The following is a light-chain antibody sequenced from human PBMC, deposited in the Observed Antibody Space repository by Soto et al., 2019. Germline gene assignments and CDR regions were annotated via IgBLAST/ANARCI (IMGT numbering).Light chain of an antibody. CDR3: SSYTSRSTYV. Sequence: QSVLTQPTSVSGSPGQSITISCTGTISDVGGYNYVSWYLQHPGKAPKLMIYGVGNRPSGVSDRFSGSKSGNTASLTISGLQAEDEADYYCSSYTSRSTYVFGTGTKVTVL. V-gene: IGLV2-14*01. CDR1: ISDVGGYNY. CDR2: GVG. J-gene: IGLJ1*01.